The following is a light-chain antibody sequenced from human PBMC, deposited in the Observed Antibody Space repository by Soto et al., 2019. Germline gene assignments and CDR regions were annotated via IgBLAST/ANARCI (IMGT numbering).Light chain of an antibody. CDR2: DAS. V-gene: IGKV1-5*01. Sequence: DIQMTQSPSTLSASVGDRVTITCRASQSIGGWLAWYQQRPGKAPRLLLYDASSVESGVPSRFSGSRSGTKFTLAISSLQPEDFATYYCQHYHSYPYTFGQGTKLEIK. J-gene: IGKJ2*01. CDR1: QSIGGW. CDR3: QHYHSYPYT.